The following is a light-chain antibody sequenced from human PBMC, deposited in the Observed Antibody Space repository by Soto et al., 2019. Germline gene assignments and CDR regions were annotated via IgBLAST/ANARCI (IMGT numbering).Light chain of an antibody. CDR2: DAS. V-gene: IGKV1-5*01. J-gene: IGKJ4*01. Sequence: DIQMTQSPSTLSASLGDRVTITCRASQSISYWLAWYQQKLGRAPRLLIYDASSLESGVPSRFSGSGYGTEFTLTISSLQPDDFATYYCQQYNTCSSLTFGGGTKVDI. CDR3: QQYNTCSSLT. CDR1: QSISYW.